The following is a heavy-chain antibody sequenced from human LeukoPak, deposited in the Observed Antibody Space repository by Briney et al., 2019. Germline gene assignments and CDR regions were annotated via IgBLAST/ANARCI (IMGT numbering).Heavy chain of an antibody. CDR1: GGSISSYY. D-gene: IGHD4-17*01. CDR2: IYTSGST. V-gene: IGHV4-4*07. J-gene: IGHJ4*02. Sequence: PSETLSLTCTVSGGSISSYYWSWIRQPAGKGLEWIGRIYTSGSTNYNPSLKSRVTMSVDTSKNQFSLKLSSVTAADTAVYYCARHLPATATTGFDYWGQGTLVTVSS. CDR3: ARHLPATATTGFDY.